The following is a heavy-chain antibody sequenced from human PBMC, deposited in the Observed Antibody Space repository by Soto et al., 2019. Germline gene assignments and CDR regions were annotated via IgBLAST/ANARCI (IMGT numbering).Heavy chain of an antibody. D-gene: IGHD5-18*01. Sequence: GXSVKVSCTASGGPFISYAISWVRQAPGQGLEWMGGIIPIFGTANYAQKFQGRVTITADESTSTAYMELSSLRSEDTAVYYCARGKKGPRQIWSSYYYYGMDVWGQGTTVTVYS. CDR1: GGPFISYA. CDR2: IIPIFGTA. J-gene: IGHJ6*02. V-gene: IGHV1-69*13. CDR3: ARGKKGPRQIWSSYYYYGMDV.